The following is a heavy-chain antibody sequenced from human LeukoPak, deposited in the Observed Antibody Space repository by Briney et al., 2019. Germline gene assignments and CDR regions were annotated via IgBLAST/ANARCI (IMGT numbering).Heavy chain of an antibody. CDR3: ARYYYDSSGYYNGHFDY. CDR1: GGSISSGGYY. Sequence: SETLSLTCTVSGGSISSGGYYWSWIRQHPWKGLEWIGYIYYSGSTYYNPSLKSRVTISVDTSKNQFSLKLSSVTAADTAVYYCARYYYDSSGYYNGHFDYWGQVTLVTVSS. D-gene: IGHD3-22*01. J-gene: IGHJ4*02. V-gene: IGHV4-31*03. CDR2: IYYSGST.